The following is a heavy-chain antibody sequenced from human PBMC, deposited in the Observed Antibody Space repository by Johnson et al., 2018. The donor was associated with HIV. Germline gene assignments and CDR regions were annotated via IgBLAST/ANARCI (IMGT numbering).Heavy chain of an antibody. CDR3: TRVEPIRRAIDAFDI. V-gene: IGHV3-74*02. CDR2: INSDGSST. J-gene: IGHJ3*02. CDR1: GFTISTFW. Sequence: VQLVESGGGLVQPGGSLRLSCAASGFTISTFWMHWVRQVPGKGLVWVSRINSDGSSTSYAESVKGRFTISRDNSKNTLYLQMNSLRAEDTAVYYCTRVEPIRRAIDAFDIWGQGTMVTVSS.